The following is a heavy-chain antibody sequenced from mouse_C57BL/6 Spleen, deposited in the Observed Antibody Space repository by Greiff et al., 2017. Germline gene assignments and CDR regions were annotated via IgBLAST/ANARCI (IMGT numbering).Heavy chain of an antibody. V-gene: IGHV1-64*01. Sequence: QVQLQQPGAELVKPGASVKLSCKASGYTFTSYWMHWVKQRPGQGLEWIGMIHPNSGSTNYNEKFKSKATLTVDKSSSTAYMQLSSLTSEDSAVYYCARRRDYGSSYGYFDVWGTGTTVTVSS. CDR3: ARRRDYGSSYGYFDV. J-gene: IGHJ1*03. CDR2: IHPNSGST. CDR1: GYTFTSYW. D-gene: IGHD1-1*01.